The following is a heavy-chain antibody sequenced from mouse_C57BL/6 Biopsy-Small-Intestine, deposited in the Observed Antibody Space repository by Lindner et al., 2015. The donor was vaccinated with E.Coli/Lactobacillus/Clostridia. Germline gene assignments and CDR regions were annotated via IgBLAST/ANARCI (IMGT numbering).Heavy chain of an antibody. D-gene: IGHD2-2*01. J-gene: IGHJ2*01. Sequence: VQLQESGPELVKPGASVKMSCKASGYTFTDYNMHWVKQSHGKSLEWIGVINPNYGTTSYNQKFKGKATLTVDQSSSTAYMQLNSLTSEDSAVYYCARWLRNFDYWGQGTTLTVSS. CDR3: ARWLRNFDY. CDR2: INPNYGTT. V-gene: IGHV1-39*01. CDR1: GYTFTDYN.